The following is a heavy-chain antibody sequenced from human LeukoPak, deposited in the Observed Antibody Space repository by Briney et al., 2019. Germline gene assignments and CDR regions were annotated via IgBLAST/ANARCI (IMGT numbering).Heavy chain of an antibody. Sequence: GGSLRLSCAASGFTFNSHAMHWVRQAPGKGLEWVAVISSDGSNKYYADSVKGRFTISRDNSKNTLYLQMNSLRAEDTAVYYCARGGYDFWSGYSYYYYYYMDVWGKGTTVTVSS. V-gene: IGHV3-30-3*01. D-gene: IGHD3-3*01. CDR2: ISSDGSNK. J-gene: IGHJ6*03. CDR3: ARGGYDFWSGYSYYYYYYMDV. CDR1: GFTFNSHA.